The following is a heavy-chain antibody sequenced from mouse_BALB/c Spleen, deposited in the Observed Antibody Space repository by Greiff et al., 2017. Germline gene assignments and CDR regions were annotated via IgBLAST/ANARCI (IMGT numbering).Heavy chain of an antibody. J-gene: IGHJ3*01. V-gene: IGHV5-12-2*01. D-gene: IGHD2-4*01. CDR3: ARGPTTMITSWFAY. CDR1: GFTFSSYT. Sequence: EVQGVESGGGLVQPGGSLKLSCAASGFTFSSYTMSWVRQTPEKRLEWVAYISNGGGSTYYPDTVKGRFTISRDNAKNTLYLQMSSLKSEDTAMYYCARGPTTMITSWFAYWGQGTLVTVSA. CDR2: ISNGGGST.